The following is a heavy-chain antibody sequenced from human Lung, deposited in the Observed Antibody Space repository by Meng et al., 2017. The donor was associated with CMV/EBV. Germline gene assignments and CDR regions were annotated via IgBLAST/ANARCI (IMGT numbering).Heavy chain of an antibody. CDR1: GFTFSDYY. CDR2: ISSSGRTI. D-gene: IGHD3-10*01. Sequence: GESLKISCAASGFTFSDYYMTWIRQAPGKGLEWVSYISSSGRTIYYADSVKGRFTISRDDAKNSLFLQMNSLRADDTAVYSCARGSRPYYYGSGSPLDPWGQGNXVNGAS. V-gene: IGHV3-11*01. J-gene: IGHJ5*02. CDR3: ARGSRPYYYGSGSPLDP.